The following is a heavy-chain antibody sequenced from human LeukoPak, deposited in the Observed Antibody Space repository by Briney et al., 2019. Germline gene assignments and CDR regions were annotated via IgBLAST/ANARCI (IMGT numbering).Heavy chain of an antibody. CDR1: GYSFTSYW. V-gene: IGHV5-51*01. CDR2: IYPGDSDT. D-gene: IGHD2-2*01. J-gene: IGHJ6*02. Sequence: NLGESLKISCKGSGYSFTSYWIGWVRQMPGKGLEWMGIIYPGDSDTTYSPPFQGQVTISADKSISTAYLQWSSLKASDTAMYYCARRDGYCSSTSCYADYYYGMDVWGQGTTVTVSS. CDR3: ARRDGYCSSTSCYADYYYGMDV.